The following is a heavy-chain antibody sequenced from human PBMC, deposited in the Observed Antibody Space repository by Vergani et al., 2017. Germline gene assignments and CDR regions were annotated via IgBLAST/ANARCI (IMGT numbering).Heavy chain of an antibody. Sequence: EVQLVESGGGLVKPGGSLRLSCAASGFTFSNAWMSWVRQAPGKGLEWVGRIKSKTDGGTTDYAAPVKGRFTISRDDSKNTLYLQMNSLRAEDTAVYYCAKLPGDSLGNIAAAGTYYYYYMDVWGKGTTVTVSS. V-gene: IGHV3-15*01. CDR3: AKLPGDSLGNIAAAGTYYYYYMDV. CDR2: IKSKTDGGTT. D-gene: IGHD6-13*01. J-gene: IGHJ6*03. CDR1: GFTFSNAW.